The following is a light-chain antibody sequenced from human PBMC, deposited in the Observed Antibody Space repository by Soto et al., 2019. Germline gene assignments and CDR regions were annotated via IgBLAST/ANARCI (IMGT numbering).Light chain of an antibody. CDR3: SSYSNSPSLYV. CDR2: DVS. CDR1: SRDVGGYNY. V-gene: IGLV2-14*03. J-gene: IGLJ1*01. Sequence: QSVLTQPASVSGSPGQSITISCTGTSRDVGGYNYVSWYQKNPGKAPKLMIYDVSNRPSGVSDRFSGSKSGSTASLTISGLQAEDDADYSSSSYSNSPSLYVFGTGTKVTVL.